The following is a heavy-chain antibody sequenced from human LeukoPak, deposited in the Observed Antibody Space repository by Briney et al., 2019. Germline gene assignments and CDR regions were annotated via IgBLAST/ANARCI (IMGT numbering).Heavy chain of an antibody. D-gene: IGHD5-18*01. J-gene: IGHJ4*02. Sequence: GGSLRLSCAASGFTFSSYAMSWVRQAPGEGLEWVSAISGSGGSTYYADSVKGRFTISRDNSKNTLYLQMNSLRADDTAIYYCAKVVDTAMERRGVFDYWGQGTLVTVSS. CDR3: AKVVDTAMERRGVFDY. CDR1: GFTFSSYA. CDR2: ISGSGGST. V-gene: IGHV3-23*01.